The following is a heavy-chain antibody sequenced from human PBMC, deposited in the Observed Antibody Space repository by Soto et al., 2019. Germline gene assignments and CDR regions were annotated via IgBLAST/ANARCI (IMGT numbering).Heavy chain of an antibody. V-gene: IGHV1-18*04. CDR1: GYTFSGYG. D-gene: IGHD4-17*01. CDR2: ISAHNGHT. J-gene: IGHJ4*02. Sequence: QVQLVQSGAELKRPGASVTVSCEASGYTFSGYGISWVRQAPGQGLEWMGWISAHNGHTIYAQKFQGRVTMTTDTSTSTAYMEMRSLRSDDTAVYYCARCLTDYVDYGSPLAFWGQGTLVTVSS. CDR3: ARCLTDYVDYGSPLAF.